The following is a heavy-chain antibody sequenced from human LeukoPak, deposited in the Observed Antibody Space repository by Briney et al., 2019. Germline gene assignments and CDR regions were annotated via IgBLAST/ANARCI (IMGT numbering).Heavy chain of an antibody. CDR3: ARDQYYDFWSGYYLFDY. CDR1: GFTFDDYG. Sequence: GGSLRLSCAASGFTFDDYGMSWVRQAPGKGLEWVSGINWNGGSTGYADSVKGRFTISRDNAKNSLYLQMNSLRAEDTAVYYCARDQYYDFWSGYYLFDYWGQGTLVTVSS. D-gene: IGHD3-3*01. V-gene: IGHV3-20*04. J-gene: IGHJ4*02. CDR2: INWNGGST.